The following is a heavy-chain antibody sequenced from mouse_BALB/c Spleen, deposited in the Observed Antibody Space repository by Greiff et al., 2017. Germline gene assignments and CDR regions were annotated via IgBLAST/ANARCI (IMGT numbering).Heavy chain of an antibody. Sequence: QVQLQQSGAELVRPGTSVKISCKASGYTFTNYWLGWVKQRPGHGLEWIGDIYPGGGYTNYNEKFKGKATLTADTSSSTAYMQLSSLTSEDSAVYFCARGYGSSPYAMDYWGQGTSVTVSS. CDR2: IYPGGGYT. CDR3: ARGYGSSPYAMDY. D-gene: IGHD1-1*01. J-gene: IGHJ4*01. CDR1: GYTFTNYW. V-gene: IGHV1-63*02.